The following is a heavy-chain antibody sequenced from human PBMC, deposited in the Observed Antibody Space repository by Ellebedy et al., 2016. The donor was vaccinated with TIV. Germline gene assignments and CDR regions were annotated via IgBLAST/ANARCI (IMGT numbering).Heavy chain of an antibody. V-gene: IGHV1-69*06. CDR3: ARDKRNYYDSSGYYYGEDDV. Sequence: SVKVSXXASGGTFSSYAISWVRQAPGQGLEWMGGIIPIFGTANYAQKFQGRVTITADKSTSTAYMELSSLRSEDTAVYYCARDKRNYYDSSGYYYGEDDVWGQGTTVTVSS. CDR2: IIPIFGTA. J-gene: IGHJ6*02. D-gene: IGHD3-22*01. CDR1: GGTFSSYA.